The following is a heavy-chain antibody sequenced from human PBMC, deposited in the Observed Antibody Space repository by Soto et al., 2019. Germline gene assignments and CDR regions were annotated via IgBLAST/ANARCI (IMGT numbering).Heavy chain of an antibody. CDR2: IYHSGST. D-gene: IGHD3-3*01. V-gene: IGHV4-38-2*01. Sequence: TSETLSLTCAVSGYSISSGYYWGWIRQPPGKGLEWIGSIYHSGSTYYNPSLKSRVTISVDTSKNQFSLKLSSVTAADTAVYYCARGDYDFWSGYRDVWGQGTTVTV. CDR3: ARGDYDFWSGYRDV. J-gene: IGHJ6*02. CDR1: GYSISSGYY.